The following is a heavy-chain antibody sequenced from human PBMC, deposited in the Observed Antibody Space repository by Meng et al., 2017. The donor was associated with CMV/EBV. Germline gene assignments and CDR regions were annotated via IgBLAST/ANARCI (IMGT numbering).Heavy chain of an antibody. CDR1: GASAPSNRSS. Sequence: PPQFRPGRVSPPPTPSLSFHITGASAPSNRSSLNWIRQSPSIGLEWLERTYYRSKWYNDYAVSVKSRITINPDTSKNQFSLQLNSVTPEDTAVYYCAVNVGGAFDYWGQGTLVTVSS. D-gene: IGHD3-16*01. CDR3: AVNVGGAFDY. J-gene: IGHJ4*02. CDR2: TYYRSKWYN. V-gene: IGHV6-1*01.